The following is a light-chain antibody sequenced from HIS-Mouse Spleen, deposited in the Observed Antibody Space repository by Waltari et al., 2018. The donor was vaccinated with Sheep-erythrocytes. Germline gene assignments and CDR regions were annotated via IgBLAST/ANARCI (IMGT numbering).Light chain of an antibody. CDR3: QSADSSGTYVV. Sequence: SYELTQPPSVSVSPGQTARITCSGDALPKQYAYWYQQKPGQAPGLGIYNDSERPSGIPERFSGSSSGTTVTLTISGVQAEDEADYYCQSADSSGTYVVFGGGTKLTVL. V-gene: IGLV3-25*03. CDR2: NDS. CDR1: ALPKQY. J-gene: IGLJ2*01.